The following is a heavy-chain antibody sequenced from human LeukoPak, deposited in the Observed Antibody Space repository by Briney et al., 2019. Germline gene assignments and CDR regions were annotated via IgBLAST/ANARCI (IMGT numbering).Heavy chain of an antibody. CDR3: GAVVVPAAMAYDY. Sequence: PSQTLSLTCTVSGGSISSGGYYWSWIRQPPGKGLEWIGYIYHSGSTYYNPSLKSRVTISVDRSKNQFSLKLSSVTAADTAVYYCGAVVVPAAMAYDYWGQGTLVTVSS. J-gene: IGHJ4*02. D-gene: IGHD2-2*01. V-gene: IGHV4-30-2*01. CDR2: IYHSGST. CDR1: GGSISSGGYY.